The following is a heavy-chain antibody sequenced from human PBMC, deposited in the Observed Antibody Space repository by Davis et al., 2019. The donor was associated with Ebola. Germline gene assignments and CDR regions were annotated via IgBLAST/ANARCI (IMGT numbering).Heavy chain of an antibody. Sequence: ASVKVSCKASGYTFTSYGISWVRQAPGQGLEWMGIINPSGGSTSYAQKFQGRVTMTRDTSTSTVYMELSSLRSEDTAVYYCAREALRSFDYWGQGTLVTVSS. CDR3: AREALRSFDY. D-gene: IGHD4-17*01. CDR2: INPSGGST. J-gene: IGHJ4*02. CDR1: GYTFTSYG. V-gene: IGHV1-46*01.